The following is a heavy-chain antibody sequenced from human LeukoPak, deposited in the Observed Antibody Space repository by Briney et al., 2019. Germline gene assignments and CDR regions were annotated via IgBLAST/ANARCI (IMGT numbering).Heavy chain of an antibody. Sequence: SETLSLTCTVSGFSISSGYCWGWIRQSPGKGLDWIGSISHSGSTYYNPSLKSRVTISLDTSKNQFSLKLTSVTAADTAVYYCARDLVIKASGSYDYWGQGTLVTVSS. V-gene: IGHV4-38-2*02. CDR3: ARDLVIKASGSYDY. D-gene: IGHD3-10*01. CDR1: GFSISSGYC. CDR2: ISHSGST. J-gene: IGHJ4*02.